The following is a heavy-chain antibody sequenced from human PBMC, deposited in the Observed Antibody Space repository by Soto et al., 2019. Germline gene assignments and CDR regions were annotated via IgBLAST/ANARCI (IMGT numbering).Heavy chain of an antibody. D-gene: IGHD6-6*01. CDR2: ISTDGSST. J-gene: IGHJ4*02. V-gene: IGHV3-74*01. CDR3: ARKFSSSSFYFDY. Sequence: PGGSLRLSCAASGFTFSSYWMHWVRQAPGKGLVWVSRISTDGSSTTYADSVKGRFTVSRDNAKNTLYLQMNSLRAEDTAVYYCARKFSSSSFYFDYWGQGTLVTVSS. CDR1: GFTFSSYW.